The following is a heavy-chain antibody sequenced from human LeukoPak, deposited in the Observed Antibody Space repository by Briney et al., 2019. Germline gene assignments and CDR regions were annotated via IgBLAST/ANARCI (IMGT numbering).Heavy chain of an antibody. Sequence: GSLRLSCTASGFTFSSYSLNWVRQAPGKGLEWVSAISGSGGSTYYADSVKGRFTISRDNSKNTLYLQMNSLRAEDTAVYYCAKDWPGQQPPPLDYFDYWGQGTLVTVSS. CDR3: AKDWPGQQPPPLDYFDY. J-gene: IGHJ4*02. CDR1: GFTFSSYS. CDR2: ISGSGGST. V-gene: IGHV3-23*01. D-gene: IGHD6-13*01.